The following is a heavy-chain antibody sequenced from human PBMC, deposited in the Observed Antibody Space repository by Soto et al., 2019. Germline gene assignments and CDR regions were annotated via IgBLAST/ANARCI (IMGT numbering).Heavy chain of an antibody. V-gene: IGHV2-5*02. CDR3: AHRVLRTVFGLVTTTAIYFDF. CDR2: IYWDDDK. Sequence: QITLNESGPTVVRPTETLTLTCRFSGFSLTTSGVGVGWIRQSPGKAPEWLAPIYWDDDKRYSASLKSRLTITKDTSKNQVVLTVSHLDPTDTATYYCAHRVLRTVFGLVTTTAIYFDFWGQGTPVAVSS. D-gene: IGHD3-3*01. CDR1: GFSLTTSGVG. J-gene: IGHJ4*02.